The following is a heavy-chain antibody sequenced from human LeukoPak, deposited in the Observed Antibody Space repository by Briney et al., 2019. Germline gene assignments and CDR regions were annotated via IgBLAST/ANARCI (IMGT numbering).Heavy chain of an antibody. J-gene: IGHJ5*02. CDR3: ARPHTVLYNWFDP. Sequence: ASVKVSCKVSGYTFTDYYMHWVRQAPGQGLEWMGRVNPNSGGTKYAQKFQGRVTMTRDTSISTAYMELSRLRSDDTAVYYCARPHTVLYNWFDPWGQGTLVTVSS. CDR2: VNPNSGGT. V-gene: IGHV1-2*06. CDR1: GYTFTDYY. D-gene: IGHD4-11*01.